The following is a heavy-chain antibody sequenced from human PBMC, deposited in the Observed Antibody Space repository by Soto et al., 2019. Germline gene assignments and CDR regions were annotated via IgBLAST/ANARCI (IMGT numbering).Heavy chain of an antibody. CDR1: GGSISSSNW. CDR2: IYHSGST. CDR3: ARDKARYYYGSGSSTLFHY. V-gene: IGHV4-4*02. J-gene: IGHJ4*02. Sequence: QVQLQESGPGLVKPSGTLSLTCAVSGGSISSSNWWNWVRQPPGKGLEWIGEIYHSGSTNYNPSLESRGTISVDKSKNQFSLKLSSVTAADTAVYYCARDKARYYYGSGSSTLFHYWGQGTLVTVSS. D-gene: IGHD3-10*01.